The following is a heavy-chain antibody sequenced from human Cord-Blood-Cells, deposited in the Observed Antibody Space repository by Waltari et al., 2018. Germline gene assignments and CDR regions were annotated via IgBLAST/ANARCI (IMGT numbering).Heavy chain of an antibody. Sequence: EVQLVESGGGLVKPGGSLRLSCAASGFTCSSYSMTWVRQAPGKGLEWVSSISSSSSYIYYADSVKGRFTISRDNAKNSLYLQMNSLRAEDTAVYYCARSGYFGDAFDIWGQGTMVTVSS. CDR2: ISSSSSYI. D-gene: IGHD3-10*01. CDR1: GFTCSSYS. V-gene: IGHV3-21*01. J-gene: IGHJ3*02. CDR3: ARSGYFGDAFDI.